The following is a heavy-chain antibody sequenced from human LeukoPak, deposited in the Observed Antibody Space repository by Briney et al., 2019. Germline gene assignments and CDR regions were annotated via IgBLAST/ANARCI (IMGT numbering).Heavy chain of an antibody. D-gene: IGHD3-9*01. V-gene: IGHV5-51*01. CDR1: GYSFTSYW. CDR3: ARTYYDILTGYSPDAFDI. Sequence: GESLKISCKGSGYSFTSYWIGWVRQMPGKGREWMGIIYPGDSDTRYSPSFQGQVTISADKSISTAYLQWSSLKASDTAMYYCARTYYDILTGYSPDAFDIWGQGTMVTVSS. CDR2: IYPGDSDT. J-gene: IGHJ3*02.